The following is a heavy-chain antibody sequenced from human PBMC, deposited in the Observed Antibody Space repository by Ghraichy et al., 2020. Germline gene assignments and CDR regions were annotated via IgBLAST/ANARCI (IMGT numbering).Heavy chain of an antibody. Sequence: ASVKVSCKASGYTFTGYYMHWVRQAPGQGLEWMGRINPNSGGTNYAQKFQGRVTMTRDTSISTAYMELSRLRSDDTAVYYCARDADRNSIDQYWGQGTLVTVSS. D-gene: IGHD3-3*02. CDR3: ARDADRNSIDQY. CDR2: INPNSGGT. J-gene: IGHJ4*02. V-gene: IGHV1-2*06. CDR1: GYTFTGYY.